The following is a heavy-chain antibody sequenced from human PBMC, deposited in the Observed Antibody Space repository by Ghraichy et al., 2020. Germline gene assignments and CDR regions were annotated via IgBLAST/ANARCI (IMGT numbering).Heavy chain of an antibody. J-gene: IGHJ3*02. CDR3: ARRPRGVIGGRDAFDI. CDR2: IYYSGST. Sequence: LRLSCTVSGGSISSGGYYWSWIRQHPGKGLEWLGYIYYSGSTYYNPSLKSRVTISVDTSKNQFSLKLSSVTAADTAVYYCARRPRGVIGGRDAFDIWDQGTMVTVSS. CDR1: GGSISSGGYY. D-gene: IGHD3-10*01. V-gene: IGHV4-31*03.